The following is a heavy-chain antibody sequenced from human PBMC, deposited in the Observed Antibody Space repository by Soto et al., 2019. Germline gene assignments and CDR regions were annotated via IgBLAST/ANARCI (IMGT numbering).Heavy chain of an antibody. CDR2: IKQDGSEK. D-gene: IGHD6-13*01. CDR1: GFTFSSYW. V-gene: IGHV3-7*03. Sequence: GGYLRLSCAASGFTFSSYWMSWVRQAPGKGLEWVANIKQDGSEKYYVDSVKGRFTISRDNAKNSLYLQMNSLSAEDTAVYYGARDGYSSRWYKDYWGQGTLVTVS. CDR3: ARDGYSSRWYKDY. J-gene: IGHJ4*02.